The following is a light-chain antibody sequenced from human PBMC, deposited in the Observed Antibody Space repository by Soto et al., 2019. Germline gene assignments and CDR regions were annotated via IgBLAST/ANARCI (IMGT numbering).Light chain of an antibody. Sequence: DIVMTQSPLSLPVTPGEPASISCRSSQSLLHSNGYTYLDWYLQKPGQSPQLLIYVGSNRAYGVPDRFRGSGAGTDFSLKISRLVAEDVGVYYCMQALRTPPISFGQGTRREIQ. CDR3: MQALRTPPIS. J-gene: IGKJ5*01. CDR1: QSLLHSNGYTY. V-gene: IGKV2-28*01. CDR2: VGS.